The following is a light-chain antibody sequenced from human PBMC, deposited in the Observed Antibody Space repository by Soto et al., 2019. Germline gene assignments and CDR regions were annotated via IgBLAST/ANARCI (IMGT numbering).Light chain of an antibody. Sequence: EIVLTQSPGTLSLSPGERATLSCRASQSVSNSYLAWYQQKPGQAPRLLIYGASSRATGIPDRFSGSGSGTDFALTISTLEPEDFAVYHCHQYGGSPLTVGQGTKVEIK. J-gene: IGKJ1*01. CDR2: GAS. CDR3: HQYGGSPLT. CDR1: QSVSNSY. V-gene: IGKV3-20*01.